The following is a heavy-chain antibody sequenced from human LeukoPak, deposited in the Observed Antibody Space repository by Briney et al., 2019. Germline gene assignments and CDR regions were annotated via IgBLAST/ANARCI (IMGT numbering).Heavy chain of an antibody. V-gene: IGHV3-23*01. D-gene: IGHD3-22*01. CDR2: ISGSGGST. Sequence: GGSLRLSCAASGFTFSSYGMSWVRQAPGKGLEWVSAISGSGGSTYYADSVKGRFTISRDNAKNSLYLQMNSLRAEDTAVYYCARDLYRIVVVPHYFDYWGQGTLVTVSS. CDR1: GFTFSSYG. J-gene: IGHJ4*02. CDR3: ARDLYRIVVVPHYFDY.